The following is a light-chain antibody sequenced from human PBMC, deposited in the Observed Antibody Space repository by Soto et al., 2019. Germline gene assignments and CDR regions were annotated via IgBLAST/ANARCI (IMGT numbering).Light chain of an antibody. V-gene: IGKV1-39*01. Sequence: IHRTHSPSSLCASFSSQFTITFRSSQSISSSLNWYQQKSGKAPNLLIYGVSRLQGGVPSRFSGSGSGTDFTLSISSLQPEDFATYYCQQSYTAPSITFGQGTRLEIK. J-gene: IGKJ5*01. CDR2: GVS. CDR1: QSISSS. CDR3: QQSYTAPSIT.